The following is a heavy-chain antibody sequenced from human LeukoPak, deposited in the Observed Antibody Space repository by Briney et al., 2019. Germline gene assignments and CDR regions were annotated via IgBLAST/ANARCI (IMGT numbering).Heavy chain of an antibody. V-gene: IGHV4-59*08. J-gene: IGHJ3*02. CDR1: GGSISSYY. CDR3: ARALRGIVVDDAFDI. D-gene: IGHD3-22*01. CDR2: IYYTGST. Sequence: SETLSLTCTVSGGSISSYYWSWIRQPPGKGLEWIGYIYYTGSTNYNPSLQSRVTVSVDTSKNRFSLNLSSVTAADTAVYYCARALRGIVVDDAFDIWGQGTMVTVSS.